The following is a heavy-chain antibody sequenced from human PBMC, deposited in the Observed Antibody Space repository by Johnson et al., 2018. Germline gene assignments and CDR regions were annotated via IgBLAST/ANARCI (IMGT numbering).Heavy chain of an antibody. J-gene: IGHJ6*03. CDR1: GFTFSSYW. CDR3: ARRNVNYYYYMDV. CDR2: ISSSSTYI. V-gene: IGHV3-21*01. Sequence: EVQLQESGGGLVQPGGSLRLSCAASGFTFSSYWMHWVRQAPGKGLVWVSSISSSSTYIYYADSVKGRFTISRDNAKNSLYLQMNSLGAEDTAVYYCARRNVNYYYYMDVWGKGTTVTVSS.